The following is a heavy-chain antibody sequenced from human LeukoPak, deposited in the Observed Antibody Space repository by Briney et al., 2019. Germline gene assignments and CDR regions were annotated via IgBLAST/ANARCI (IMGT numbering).Heavy chain of an antibody. D-gene: IGHD4/OR15-4a*01. CDR3: AREGAIRDYFDY. V-gene: IGHV1-69*13. Sequence: SVKVSCKASGGTFSSYAISWVRQAPGQGLEWMGGIIPIFGTANYAQKFQGRVTITADESTSTAYMELSSLRSEDTAVYYCAREGAIRDYFDYWGQGTLVTVSS. CDR2: IIPIFGTA. CDR1: GGTFSSYA. J-gene: IGHJ4*02.